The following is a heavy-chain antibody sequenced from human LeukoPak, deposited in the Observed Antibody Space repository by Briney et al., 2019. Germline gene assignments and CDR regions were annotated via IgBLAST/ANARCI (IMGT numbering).Heavy chain of an antibody. J-gene: IGHJ4*02. V-gene: IGHV4-38-2*02. D-gene: IGHD3-22*01. CDR2: IYYSGST. CDR3: ARWNYDSSGYLDY. CDR1: GYSISSGYY. Sequence: SETLSLTCTVSGYSISSGYYWGWFRQPPGKGLEWIGSIYYSGSTYYNPSLKSRVTISVDTSKNHFSLNLTSVTAADTAVYYCARWNYDSSGYLDYWGQGTLVTVSS.